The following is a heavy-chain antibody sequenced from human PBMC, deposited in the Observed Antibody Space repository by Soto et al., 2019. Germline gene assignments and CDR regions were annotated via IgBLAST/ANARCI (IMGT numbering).Heavy chain of an antibody. Sequence: SETLSLTCTDSGRSISSHDSCWSWSRQPPDRGLEWIGHIYAGGTTYNNPSLQSRITISVDTSKTQFSLKLNSVSAADTAVYYCARGPSGDKVDYWGQGVLVTVS. V-gene: IGHV4-30-4*01. CDR3: ARGPSGDKVDY. J-gene: IGHJ4*02. CDR2: IYAGGTT. D-gene: IGHD7-27*01. CDR1: GRSISSHDSC.